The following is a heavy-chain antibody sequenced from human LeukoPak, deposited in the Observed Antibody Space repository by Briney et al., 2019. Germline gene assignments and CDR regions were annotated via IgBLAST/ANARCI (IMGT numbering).Heavy chain of an antibody. J-gene: IGHJ3*02. CDR1: GYSISSGYY. D-gene: IGHD3-22*01. CDR2: IYHSGST. V-gene: IGHV4-38-2*02. CDR3: ARVGYYYDSSGYYRDAFDI. Sequence: SETLSLTCTVSGYSISSGYYWGWIRQPPGKGLEWIGSIYHSGSTYYNPSLKRRVTISVDTSKNQFSLKLSSVTAADTAVYYCARVGYYYDSSGYYRDAFDIWGQGTMVTVSS.